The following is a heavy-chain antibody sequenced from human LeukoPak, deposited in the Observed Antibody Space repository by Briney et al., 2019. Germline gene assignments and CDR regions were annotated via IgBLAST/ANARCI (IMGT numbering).Heavy chain of an antibody. CDR1: GFTFSSYG. V-gene: IGHV3-30*03. CDR3: ARDRGTRYYYGMDV. CDR2: ISYDGSNK. J-gene: IGHJ6*02. D-gene: IGHD2-2*01. Sequence: GRSLRLSCAASGFTFSSYGMHWVRQAPGKGLEWVAVISYDGSNKYYADSVKGRFTISRDNPKNTLYLQMNSLRAEDTAVYYCARDRGTRYYYGMDVWGQGTTVIVSS.